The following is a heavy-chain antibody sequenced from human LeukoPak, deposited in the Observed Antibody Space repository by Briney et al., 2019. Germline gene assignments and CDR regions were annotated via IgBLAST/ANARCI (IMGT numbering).Heavy chain of an antibody. Sequence: ASVKVSCKASGYTFTAYYMHWVRQAPGQGLEWMGWIDSKNGDTKYAQKFQSRLTITRDTSIGIAYMELRSLRSDDTAVYYCARVANPPATYYYYYYMDVWGKGTTVTVSS. CDR1: GYTFTAYY. D-gene: IGHD2-2*01. J-gene: IGHJ6*03. V-gene: IGHV1-2*02. CDR2: IDSKNGDT. CDR3: ARVANPPATYYYYYYMDV.